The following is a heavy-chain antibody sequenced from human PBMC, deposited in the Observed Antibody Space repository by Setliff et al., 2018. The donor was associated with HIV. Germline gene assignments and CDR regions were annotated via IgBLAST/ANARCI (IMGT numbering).Heavy chain of an antibody. J-gene: IGHJ5*02. Sequence: PSETLFLTCGFPGVSAHFWNWIRQPPGEGLEWIGEINRAGESDYNPSLRGRVTISMDTSKDEISLRLTSVTAADTAVYYCVRVQNSGCGDLWGQGTLVTVSS. V-gene: IGHV4-34*01. CDR1: GVSAHF. CDR2: INRAGES. D-gene: IGHD6-25*01. CDR3: VRVQNSGCGDL.